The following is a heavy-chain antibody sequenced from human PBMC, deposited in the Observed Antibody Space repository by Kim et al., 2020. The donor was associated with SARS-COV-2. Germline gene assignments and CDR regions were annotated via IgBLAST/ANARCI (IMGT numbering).Heavy chain of an antibody. D-gene: IGHD3-22*01. V-gene: IGHV3-23*01. Sequence: GGSLRLSCAASGFTFSSYAMSWVRQAPGKGLEWVSDITGSGDSTYSADSVKGRFAISRDNSKNTLYLQMNSLRAEDAAVYYCAKGSRSSGYYVDNWGQGTLGTVSS. J-gene: IGHJ4*02. CDR1: GFTFSSYA. CDR3: AKGSRSSGYYVDN. CDR2: ITGSGDST.